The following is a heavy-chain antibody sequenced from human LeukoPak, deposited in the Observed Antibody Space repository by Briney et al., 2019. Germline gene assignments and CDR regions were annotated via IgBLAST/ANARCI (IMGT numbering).Heavy chain of an antibody. D-gene: IGHD6-19*01. CDR1: GFTVSSNY. CDR3: ASRVRLAGTESGFDY. Sequence: GGSLRLSCAASGFTVSSNYMSWVRQAPGKGLEWVLVIYSADTTYYADSVKGRFTISRDSSKTTLYLQMNSLRVEDTAVYYCASRVRLAGTESGFDYWGQGTLVTVS. J-gene: IGHJ4*02. V-gene: IGHV3-66*01. CDR2: IYSADTT.